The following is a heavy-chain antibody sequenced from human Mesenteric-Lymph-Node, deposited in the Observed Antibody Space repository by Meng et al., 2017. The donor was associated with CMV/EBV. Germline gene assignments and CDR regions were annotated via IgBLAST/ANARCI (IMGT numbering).Heavy chain of an antibody. CDR3: ARLLSGEPNDFWSGYYNPGIHYYGMDV. V-gene: IGHV3-11*04. Sequence: GGSLRLSCAASGFTFSDYYMSWIRQAPGKGLEWVSYISSSGSTIYYADSVKGRFTISRDNAKNSLYLQMNSLRAEDTAVYYCARLLSGEPNDFWSGYYNPGIHYYGMDVWGQGTTVTVSS. CDR2: ISSSGSTI. D-gene: IGHD3-3*01. J-gene: IGHJ6*02. CDR1: GFTFSDYY.